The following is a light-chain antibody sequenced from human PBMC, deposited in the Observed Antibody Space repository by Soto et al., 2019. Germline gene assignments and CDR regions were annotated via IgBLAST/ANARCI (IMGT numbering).Light chain of an antibody. CDR1: SSNIGAGYD. J-gene: IGLJ3*02. V-gene: IGLV1-40*01. Sequence: QSVLTQPPSVSGAPGQRVTISCTGSSSNIGAGYDVHWYQQLPGTAPKLLIYGNSNRPSGVPDRFSGSKSGTSASLAITGLRAEDVADDYCQPYDSSLSGWVFGGGTKLTVL. CDR3: QPYDSSLSGWV. CDR2: GNS.